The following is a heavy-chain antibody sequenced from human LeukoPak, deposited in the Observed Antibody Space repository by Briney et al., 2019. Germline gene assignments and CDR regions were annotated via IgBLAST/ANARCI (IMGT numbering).Heavy chain of an antibody. CDR1: GGSISNYY. CDR3: ARGIAAASERALDI. CDR2: IYSSGST. D-gene: IGHD6-13*01. J-gene: IGHJ3*02. Sequence: SETLSLTCTVSGGSISNYYWSWIRQPAGKGLEWIGRIYSSGSTDYNPSLRSRVTMSVDTSKNHFSLKLSSVTAADTAVYYCARGIAAASERALDIWGQGTMVTVSS. V-gene: IGHV4-4*07.